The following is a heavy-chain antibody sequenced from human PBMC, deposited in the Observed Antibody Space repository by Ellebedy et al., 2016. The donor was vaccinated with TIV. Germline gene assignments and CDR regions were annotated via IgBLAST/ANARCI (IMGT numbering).Heavy chain of an antibody. J-gene: IGHJ4*02. CDR1: GDSLNFYY. V-gene: IGHV4-59*01. CDR2: IRDNGTT. Sequence: SETLSLTCTVSGDSLNFYYWTWIRQPPGKRLEWIGYIRDNGTTNYNPSLKSRVTISIDTSKNQFSLKVTSVTAADTAIYYCARHTIIGVDYWGQGTPVTVSS. D-gene: IGHD3-3*01. CDR3: ARHTIIGVDY.